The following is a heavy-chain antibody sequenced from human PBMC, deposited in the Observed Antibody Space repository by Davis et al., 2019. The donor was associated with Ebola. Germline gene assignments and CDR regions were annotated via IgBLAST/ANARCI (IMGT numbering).Heavy chain of an antibody. CDR3: ARERGWYENYYYGMDV. V-gene: IGHV1-2*04. Sequence: ASVKVSCKASGYTFTSYYMHWVRQAPGQGLEWMGWINPNSGGTNYAQKFQGWVTMTRDTSISTAYMELSRLRSDDTAVYYCARERGWYENYYYGMDVWGQGTTVTVSS. D-gene: IGHD6-19*01. J-gene: IGHJ6*02. CDR2: INPNSGGT. CDR1: GYTFTSYY.